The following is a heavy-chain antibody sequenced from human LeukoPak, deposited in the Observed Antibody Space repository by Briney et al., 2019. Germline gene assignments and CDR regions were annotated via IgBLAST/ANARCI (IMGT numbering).Heavy chain of an antibody. CDR3: AKNDILPGYSFDY. V-gene: IGHV4-31*03. CDR2: IYHSGST. Sequence: PSQTLSLTCTVSGGSISSGGYYWSWIRQHPGKGLEWIGEIYHSGSTNYSPSLKSRVTMSVDKSQNQFSLNLTSVTAADTAVYYCAKNDILPGYSFDYWGQGTLVTVSS. CDR1: GGSISSGGYY. D-gene: IGHD3-9*01. J-gene: IGHJ4*02.